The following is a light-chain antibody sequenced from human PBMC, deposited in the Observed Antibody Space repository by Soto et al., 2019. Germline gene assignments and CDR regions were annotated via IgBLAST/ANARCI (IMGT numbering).Light chain of an antibody. CDR1: NSDVGRYNF. V-gene: IGLV2-11*01. J-gene: IGLJ1*01. Sequence: QSALTQPRSVSGSPGQSVTISCTGTNSDVGRYNFVSWYQQLPGKAPKLLISAVSQRPSGVPDRFSGSKSGNTASLTISGLQAEDEADYFCSSYIKTTTLYVFGSGTQLTVL. CDR2: AVS. CDR3: SSYIKTTTLYV.